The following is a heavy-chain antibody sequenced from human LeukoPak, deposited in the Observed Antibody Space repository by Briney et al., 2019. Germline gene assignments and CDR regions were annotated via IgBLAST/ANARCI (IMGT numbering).Heavy chain of an antibody. J-gene: IGHJ4*02. Sequence: PGGSLRLSCAASGFTFSSYSMNWVRQAPGKGLEWVSSISSSSSYIYYADSVKGRFTISRDNAKNSLYLQMNGLRAEDTAVYYCARDKYYYDSSGYYGYWGQGTLVTVSS. CDR3: ARDKYYYDSSGYYGY. CDR1: GFTFSSYS. CDR2: ISSSSSYI. D-gene: IGHD3-22*01. V-gene: IGHV3-21*01.